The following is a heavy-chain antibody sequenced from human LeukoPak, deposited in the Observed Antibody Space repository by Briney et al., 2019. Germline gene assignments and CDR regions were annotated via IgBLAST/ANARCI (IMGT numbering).Heavy chain of an antibody. V-gene: IGHV3-53*01. D-gene: IGHD1-26*01. Sequence: PGGSLRLSCAASGFTGSHNYMSWVRQAPGKGLEWVSATHSSGGTYYADSVKGRFTISRDNAKNSLYLQMNSLRAEDTAVYYCARIMLSWREFDCWGQGTLVTVSS. J-gene: IGHJ4*02. CDR1: GFTGSHNY. CDR3: ARIMLSWREFDC. CDR2: THSSGGT.